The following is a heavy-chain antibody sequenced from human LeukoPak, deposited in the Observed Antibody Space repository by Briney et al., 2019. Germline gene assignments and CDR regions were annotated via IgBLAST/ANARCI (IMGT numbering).Heavy chain of an antibody. CDR1: EFRVSSYA. D-gene: IGHD3-22*01. CDR2: ISGSGGRT. V-gene: IGHV3-23*01. J-gene: IGHJ4*02. Sequence: PGGSLRLSCAASEFRVSSYAMNWLRQAPGKGLEGVSGISGSGGRTYYADSVKGRFTISRDNSKNTLYLQMNSLRAEDTAVYYCAKVSYSDGSGYSSPYYFDYWGQGTLVTVSS. CDR3: AKVSYSDGSGYSSPYYFDY.